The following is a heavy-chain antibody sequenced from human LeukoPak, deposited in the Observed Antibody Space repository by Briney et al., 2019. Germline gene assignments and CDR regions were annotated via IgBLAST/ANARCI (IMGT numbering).Heavy chain of an antibody. D-gene: IGHD6-13*01. V-gene: IGHV4-34*01. CDR2: INHSGST. J-gene: IGHJ5*02. CDR3: ARGAYSSWYYYNIPMRFGNWFDP. CDR1: GGSFSGYY. Sequence: SETLSLTCAVYGGSFSGYYWSWIRQPPGKGLEWIGEINHSGSTNYNPSLKSRVTISVDTSKNQFSLKLSSVTAADTAVYYCARGAYSSWYYYNIPMRFGNWFDPWGQGTLVTVSS.